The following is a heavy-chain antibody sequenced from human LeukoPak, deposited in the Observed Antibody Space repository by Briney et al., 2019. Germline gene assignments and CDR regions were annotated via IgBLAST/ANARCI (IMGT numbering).Heavy chain of an antibody. Sequence: PSETLSLTCAVYGGSFSGYYWSWIRQPAGKGLEWIGRIYTSGSTNYNPSLKSRATVSLDKSKNQFSLRLSSVTAADTAVYYCVRGGAVAGSFDYWGQGTLVTVSS. J-gene: IGHJ4*02. CDR1: GGSFSGYY. CDR2: IYTSGST. V-gene: IGHV4-59*10. CDR3: VRGGAVAGSFDY. D-gene: IGHD6-19*01.